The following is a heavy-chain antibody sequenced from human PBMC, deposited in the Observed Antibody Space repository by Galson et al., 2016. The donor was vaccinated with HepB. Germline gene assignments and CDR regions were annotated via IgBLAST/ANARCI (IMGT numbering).Heavy chain of an antibody. CDR2: IWYDGSNK. J-gene: IGHJ6*04. D-gene: IGHD6-6*01. V-gene: IGHV3-33*01. Sequence: SLRLSCAASGFTFSSYGMHWVRQAPGRGLEWVALIWYDGSNKYYADSVKGRFTISRDNSENTLYLQMNSLRAEDTAVYYCAREQSTAALAMDVWGKGTTVTVPS. CDR1: GFTFSSYG. CDR3: AREQSTAALAMDV.